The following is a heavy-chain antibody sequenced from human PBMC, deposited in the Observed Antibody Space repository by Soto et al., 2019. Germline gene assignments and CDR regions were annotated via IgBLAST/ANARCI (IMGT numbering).Heavy chain of an antibody. Sequence: ASVKVSCKVSGYTLTELSMHWVRQAPGKGLEWMGGFDPEDGETIYAQKFQGRVTMTEDTSTDTAYMELSSLRSEDTAVYYCATGTPQGEPPPFDYWGQGTLVTVSS. CDR1: GYTLTELS. CDR3: ATGTPQGEPPPFDY. V-gene: IGHV1-24*01. D-gene: IGHD3-16*01. J-gene: IGHJ4*02. CDR2: FDPEDGET.